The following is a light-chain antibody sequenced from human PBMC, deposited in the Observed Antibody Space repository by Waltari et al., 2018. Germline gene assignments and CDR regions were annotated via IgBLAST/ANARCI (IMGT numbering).Light chain of an antibody. CDR3: SSYTSSSTYVV. CDR2: DVN. J-gene: IGLJ2*01. CDR1: SSDVGGYNY. Sequence: QSAPTQPASVSGSPGPSVTIPCTGTSSDVGGYNYVPWYQQHPGKAPKHMIYDVNNRPSGVSNRFSGSKSGNTASLTISGLQAEDEADYYCSSYTSSSTYVVFGGGTKLTVL. V-gene: IGLV2-14*03.